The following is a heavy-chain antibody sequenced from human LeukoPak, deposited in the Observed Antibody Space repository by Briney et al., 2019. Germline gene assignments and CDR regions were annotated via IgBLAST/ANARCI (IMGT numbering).Heavy chain of an antibody. CDR3: AREGGTYGYNWFDP. D-gene: IGHD1-26*01. CDR1: GGSISTYY. J-gene: IGHJ5*02. CDR2: TYYSGST. V-gene: IGHV4-59*01. Sequence: SETLSLTCTVSGGSISTYYWSWIRQPPGKGLEWIGYTYYSGSTNYNPSLKSRVTISVDTSKNQFSLKLSSVTAADTAVYYCAREGGTYGYNWFDPWGQGTLVTVSS.